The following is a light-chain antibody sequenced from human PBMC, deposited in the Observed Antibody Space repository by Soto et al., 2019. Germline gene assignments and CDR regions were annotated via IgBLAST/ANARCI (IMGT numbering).Light chain of an antibody. CDR2: DVT. J-gene: IGLJ1*01. CDR3: GSSAGSPSV. Sequence: QSALTQPRSVSGSPGQSVAISCTGTSSDVGGYDYVSWFQQHPGKAPKLMIYDVTKRPSGVPDRFSGSKSGNTASLTISGLQAADGADYSCGSSAGSPSVFGPGPTVPAL. V-gene: IGLV2-11*01. CDR1: SSDVGGYDY.